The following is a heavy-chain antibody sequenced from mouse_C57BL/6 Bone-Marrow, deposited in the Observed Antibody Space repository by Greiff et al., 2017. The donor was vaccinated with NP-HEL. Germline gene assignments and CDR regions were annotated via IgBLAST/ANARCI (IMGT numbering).Heavy chain of an antibody. CDR2: IHPNSGST. V-gene: IGHV1-64*01. J-gene: IGHJ4*01. CDR1: GYTFTSYW. D-gene: IGHD1-1*01. CDR3: AREGGIATVVAPMDY. Sequence: VQLQQPGAELVKPGASVKLSCKASGYTFTSYWMHWVKQRPGQGLEWIGMIHPNSGSTNYNEKFKSKATLTVDKSSSTAYMQLSSLTSEDSSVYYCAREGGIATVVAPMDYWGQGTSVTVSS.